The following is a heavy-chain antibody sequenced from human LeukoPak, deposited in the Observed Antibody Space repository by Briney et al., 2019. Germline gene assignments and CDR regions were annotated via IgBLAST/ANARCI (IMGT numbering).Heavy chain of an antibody. CDR1: GYSIGSSCY. J-gene: IGHJ4*02. Sequence: PSETLSLTCTVSGYSIGSSCYWVWIRLAPGQGLEWIASISHSGITYYNPSLRSRVTISKDTSRNQFSLQLNSVTAADTALYYCARDRGFMTADYWGQGTLVTVSS. V-gene: IGHV4-38-2*02. CDR3: ARDRGFMTADY. CDR2: ISHSGIT. D-gene: IGHD3-10*01.